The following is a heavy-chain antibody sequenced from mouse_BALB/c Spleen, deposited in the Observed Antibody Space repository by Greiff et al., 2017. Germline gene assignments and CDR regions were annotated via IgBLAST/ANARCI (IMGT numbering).Heavy chain of an antibody. CDR1: GFSLTSYD. CDR3: VRDRASYGNYWYFDV. V-gene: IGHV2-9-2*01. J-gene: IGHJ1*01. CDR2: IWTGGGT. D-gene: IGHD2-1*01. Sequence: VQLQESGPGLVAPSQSLSITCTVSGFSLTSYDISWIRQPPGKGLEWLGVIWTGGGTNYNSAFMSRLSISKDNSKSQVFLKMNSLQTDDTAIYYCVRDRASYGNYWYFDVWGAGTTVTVSS.